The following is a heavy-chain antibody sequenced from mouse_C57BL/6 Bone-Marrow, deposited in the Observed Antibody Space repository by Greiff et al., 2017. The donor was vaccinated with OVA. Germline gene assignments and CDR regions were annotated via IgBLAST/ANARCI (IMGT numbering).Heavy chain of an antibody. J-gene: IGHJ2*01. CDR2: ISRGGSYT. CDR1: GFTFSSYG. V-gene: IGHV5-6*02. Sequence: EVMLVESGGDLVKPGGSLKLSCAASGFTFSSYGMSWVRQTPDQRLEWVATISRGGSYTYYPDSVKGRFTLSRDNAKNTLYLQMSSLKSEDTAVYYCARQGGPVSYFDYWGQGTTLTVSS. CDR3: ARQGGPVSYFDY. D-gene: IGHD3-3*01.